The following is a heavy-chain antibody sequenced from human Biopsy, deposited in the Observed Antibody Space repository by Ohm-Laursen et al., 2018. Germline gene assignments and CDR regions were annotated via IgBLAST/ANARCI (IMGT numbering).Heavy chain of an antibody. CDR2: VNPNSGAT. Sequence: GASVKVSCKASGYIFTDYSLHWVRQAPGQGLEWMGWVNPNSGATNYVQKFQGRVTMTNDTPISTAYIELRRLISDDAAVYFCARDRMVTIITLVRADTFDIWGQGTLVSVSS. D-gene: IGHD3-10*01. CDR1: GYIFTDYS. CDR3: ARDRMVTIITLVRADTFDI. V-gene: IGHV1-2*02. J-gene: IGHJ3*02.